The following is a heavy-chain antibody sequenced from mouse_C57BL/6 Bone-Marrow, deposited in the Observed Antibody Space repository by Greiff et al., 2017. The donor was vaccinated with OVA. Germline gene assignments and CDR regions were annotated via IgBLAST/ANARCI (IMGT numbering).Heavy chain of an antibody. CDR3: ARGDYDYAWFAY. CDR1: GYTFTNYW. Sequence: VQVVESGAELVRPGTSVKMSCKASGYTFTNYWIGWAKQRPGHGLEWIGDIYPGGGYTNYNEKFKGKATLTADKSSSTAYMQFSSLTSEDSAIYYCARGDYDYAWFAYWGQGTLVTVSA. J-gene: IGHJ3*01. D-gene: IGHD2-4*01. CDR2: IYPGGGYT. V-gene: IGHV1-63*01.